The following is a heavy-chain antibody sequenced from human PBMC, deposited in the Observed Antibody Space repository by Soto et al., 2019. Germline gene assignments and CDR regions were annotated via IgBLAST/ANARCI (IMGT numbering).Heavy chain of an antibody. Sequence: SETLSLTCTVSGGSISSSSYYWGWIRQPPGKGLEWIGSIYYSGSTYYNPSLKSRVTISVDTSKNQFSLKLSSVTAADTAVYYCAREEEQQLVDYWGQGTLVTVSS. CDR3: AREEEQQLVDY. D-gene: IGHD6-13*01. CDR1: GGSISSSSYY. CDR2: IYYSGST. J-gene: IGHJ4*02. V-gene: IGHV4-39*07.